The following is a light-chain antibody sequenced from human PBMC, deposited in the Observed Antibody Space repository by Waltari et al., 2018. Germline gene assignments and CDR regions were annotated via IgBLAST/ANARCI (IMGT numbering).Light chain of an antibody. J-gene: IGLJ2*01. CDR1: NVGSEV. CDR2: SDS. Sequence: SSDLNQPPSVSVSPGQTARITCGGDNVGSEVVHWYQQKPPQAPVLVLYSDSERPSGIPGRFSGSKSGNTGTLTISGVEAGDEADYFCQGWGVGSDHPLFGGGTRLTVL. CDR3: QGWGVGSDHPL. V-gene: IGLV3-21*01.